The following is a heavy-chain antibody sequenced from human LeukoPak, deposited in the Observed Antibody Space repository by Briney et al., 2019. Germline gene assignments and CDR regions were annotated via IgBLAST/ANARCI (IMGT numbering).Heavy chain of an antibody. CDR3: GKTDIYFNPIDY. J-gene: IGHJ4*02. Sequence: PSEALSLTCAVYGGSFSGYYWSWIRQPPGKGLEWIGEINHSGSTNYNPSLKSRVTISVDTSKNQFSLKLSSVTAADTAIYYCGKTDIYFNPIDYWGPGSLVTVSS. CDR1: GGSFSGYY. V-gene: IGHV4-34*01. D-gene: IGHD3-9*01. CDR2: INHSGST.